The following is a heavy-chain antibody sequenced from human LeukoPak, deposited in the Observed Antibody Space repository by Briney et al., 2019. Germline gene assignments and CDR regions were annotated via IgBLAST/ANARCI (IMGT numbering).Heavy chain of an antibody. J-gene: IGHJ4*02. Sequence: GGSLRLFCAASGFTFSSYWMSWVRQAPGKGLEWVANIKQDGSEKYYVDSVKGRFTISRDNAKNSLYLQMNSLRAEDTAVYYCARDRGSMMAIWFGELPDNYFDYWGQGTLVTVSS. CDR3: ARDRGSMMAIWFGELPDNYFDY. D-gene: IGHD3-10*01. CDR1: GFTFSSYW. V-gene: IGHV3-7*01. CDR2: IKQDGSEK.